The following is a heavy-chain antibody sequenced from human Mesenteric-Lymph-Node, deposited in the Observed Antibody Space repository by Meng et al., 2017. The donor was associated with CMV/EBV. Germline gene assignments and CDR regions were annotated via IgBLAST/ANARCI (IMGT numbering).Heavy chain of an antibody. CDR3: ARIGNWYFNAFDI. V-gene: IGHV3-48*04. D-gene: IGHD6-13*01. CDR2: ISSSSSTI. J-gene: IGHJ3*02. Sequence: GESLKISCEASGFTFSSFTMNWVRQAPGKGLEWVSYISSSSSTINYADSVKGRFTISRDNAKNSLYLQLNSLRAEDTAVYYCARIGNWYFNAFDIWGQGTTVTVSS. CDR1: GFTFSSFT.